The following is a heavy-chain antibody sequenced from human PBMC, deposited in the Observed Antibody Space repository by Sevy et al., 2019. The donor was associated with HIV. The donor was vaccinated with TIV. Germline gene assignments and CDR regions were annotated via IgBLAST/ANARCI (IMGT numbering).Heavy chain of an antibody. CDR2: IYHSGST. J-gene: IGHJ4*02. CDR3: ARGCSGGSCYLDY. D-gene: IGHD2-15*01. V-gene: IGHV4-30-2*01. Sequence: TLSLTCAVSGGSISSGGYSWSWIRQPPGKGLEWIGYIYHSGSTHYNPSLKSRVTISVDRSKNQFSLKLSSVTAADTHEYYCARGCSGGSCYLDYWGQGTLVTVSS. CDR1: GGSISSGGYS.